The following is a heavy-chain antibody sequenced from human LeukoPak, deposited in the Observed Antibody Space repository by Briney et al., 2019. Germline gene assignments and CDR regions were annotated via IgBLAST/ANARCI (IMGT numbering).Heavy chain of an antibody. Sequence: SETLSLTCTVSGGSISSSSYYWGWIRQPPGKGLEWIGSIYYSGSTYYNPSLKSRVTISVDTSKNQFSLKLSSVTAADTAVYYCARRYSSAWASDYWGQGTLVTVSS. CDR3: ARRYSSAWASDY. D-gene: IGHD6-19*01. CDR1: GGSISSSSYY. CDR2: IYYSGST. V-gene: IGHV4-39*01. J-gene: IGHJ4*02.